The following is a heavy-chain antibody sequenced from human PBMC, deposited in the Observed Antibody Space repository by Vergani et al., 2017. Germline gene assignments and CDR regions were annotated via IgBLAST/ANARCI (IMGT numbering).Heavy chain of an antibody. V-gene: IGHV4-61*02. Sequence: QVQLQESGPGLVKPSQTLSLTCTVSGGSISSGSYYWSWIRQPAGKGLEWIGRIYYSGSTYYNPSLKSRVTISVDTSKNQFSLKLSSVTAADTAVYYCASGVSGGRYYYYGMDVWGQGTTVTVSS. CDR1: GGSISSGSYY. J-gene: IGHJ6*02. CDR3: ASGVSGGRYYYYGMDV. D-gene: IGHD3-16*01. CDR2: IYYSGST.